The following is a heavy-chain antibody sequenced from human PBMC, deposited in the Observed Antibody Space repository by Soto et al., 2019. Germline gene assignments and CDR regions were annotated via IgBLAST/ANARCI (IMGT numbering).Heavy chain of an antibody. CDR2: IYYSGST. V-gene: IGHV4-59*01. J-gene: IGHJ6*03. CDR1: GGSISSYY. CDR3: ARGSFWSGYDYYYYMDV. D-gene: IGHD3-3*01. Sequence: TLSLTCTVSGGSISSYYWSWIRQPPGKGLEWIGYIYYSGSTNYNPSLKSRVTISVDTSKNQFSLKLSSVTAADTAVYYCARGSFWSGYDYYYYMDVWGNGTTVTVSS.